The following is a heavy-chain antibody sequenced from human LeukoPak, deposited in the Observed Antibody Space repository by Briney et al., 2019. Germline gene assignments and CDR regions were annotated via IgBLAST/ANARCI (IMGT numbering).Heavy chain of an antibody. CDR1: GGSLSSHY. D-gene: IGHD1-26*01. CDR2: IYYTGTT. V-gene: IGHV4-59*11. J-gene: IGHJ4*02. Sequence: PSETLSLTCIVSGGSLSSHYWSWIRQPPGKGLELIGHIYYTGTTFYNPSLNSRVTISLDTSRNQFSLRLTSVTAADTAVYYCARFSSGCSTASCHLAYWGQGTLVTVSS. CDR3: ARFSSGCSTASCHLAY.